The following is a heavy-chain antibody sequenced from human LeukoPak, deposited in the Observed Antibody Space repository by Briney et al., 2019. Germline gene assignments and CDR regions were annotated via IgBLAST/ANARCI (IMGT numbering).Heavy chain of an antibody. V-gene: IGHV3-23*01. Sequence: GGSLRLSCAASGFTLSSCAMTWVRQAPGKGLEWVSGITASGATTYYADSVKGRFTISRDNSKNTLFLQMNSLRAEDTAVYYCAKDADDYVSYFDYWGQGSLCTVSS. CDR1: GFTLSSCA. D-gene: IGHD3-16*01. J-gene: IGHJ4*02. CDR2: ITASGATT. CDR3: AKDADDYVSYFDY.